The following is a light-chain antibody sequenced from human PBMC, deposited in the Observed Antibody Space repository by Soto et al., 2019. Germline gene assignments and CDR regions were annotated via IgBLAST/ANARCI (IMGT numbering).Light chain of an antibody. V-gene: IGLV2-8*01. J-gene: IGLJ2*01. CDR2: EVS. Sequence: QSVLTQPPSASGSPGQSVTISCTGTSSDVGGYNYDSWYQQHPGKAHKLMISEVSKRPSGVPDRFSGSKSGNTASLTVSGRQAEDEADYYCSSFAGNNNLVFGGGTKLTVL. CDR1: SSDVGGYNY. CDR3: SSFAGNNNLV.